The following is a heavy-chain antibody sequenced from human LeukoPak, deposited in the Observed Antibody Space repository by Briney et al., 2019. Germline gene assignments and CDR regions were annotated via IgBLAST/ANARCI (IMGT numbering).Heavy chain of an antibody. CDR2: ISGSGGST. J-gene: IGHJ6*02. Sequence: GGSLRLSCAASGFTFSSYAMSWVRQAPGKGREWVSAISGSGGSTYYADSVEGRFTISRDNSKNTLYLQMNSLRAEDTAVYYCAKQQHIVVVTAIRDNPRYYYYGMDVWGQGTTVTVSS. CDR1: GFTFSSYA. CDR3: AKQQHIVVVTAIRDNPRYYYYGMDV. D-gene: IGHD2-21*02. V-gene: IGHV3-23*01.